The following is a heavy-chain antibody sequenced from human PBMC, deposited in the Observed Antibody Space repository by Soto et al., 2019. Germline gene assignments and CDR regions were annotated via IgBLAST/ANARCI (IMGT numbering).Heavy chain of an antibody. CDR3: ARLLTAALFSYDL. CDR1: GISHSTSGVA. J-gene: IGHJ5*02. CDR2: IYWNDDK. Sequence: GPTLVNPTQTLTLTCTLSGISHSTSGVAVGWIRQPPGKALEWLGHIYWNDDKYYSTSLKSRLSLTKDTSKNQVVLTMTNVDPVDTGTYYCARLLTAALFSYDLWGQGTLVTVS. V-gene: IGHV2-5*01. D-gene: IGHD2-21*02.